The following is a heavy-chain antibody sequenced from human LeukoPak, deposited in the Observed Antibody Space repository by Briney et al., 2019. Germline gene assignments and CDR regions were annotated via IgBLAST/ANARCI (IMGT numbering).Heavy chain of an antibody. D-gene: IGHD3-22*01. CDR3: ARNFYSSGYYYFDY. V-gene: IGHV3-74*01. CDR1: GFTFSNYW. Sequence: GGSLRLSCATSGFTFSNYWMHWVRQAPGKGLMWVSRIYSDGSFTNYADSVKGRFTISRDNAKNSLYLQMNSLRAEDTAVYYCARNFYSSGYYYFDYWGQGTLVTVSS. J-gene: IGHJ4*02. CDR2: IYSDGSFT.